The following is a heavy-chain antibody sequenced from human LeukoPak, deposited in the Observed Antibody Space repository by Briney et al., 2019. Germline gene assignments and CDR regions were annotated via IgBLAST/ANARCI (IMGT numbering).Heavy chain of an antibody. CDR2: ISSSSSYI. J-gene: IGHJ4*02. CDR1: GFTFSSYS. CDR3: ARDPGPTYYYGSGSYWGFDY. V-gene: IGHV3-21*01. Sequence: MAGGSLRLSCAASGFTFSSYSMNWVRQAPGKGLEWVSSISSSSSYIYYADSVKGRFTISRDNAKNSLYLQMNSLRAEDTAVYYCARDPGPTYYYGSGSYWGFDYWGQGTLVTVSS. D-gene: IGHD3-10*01.